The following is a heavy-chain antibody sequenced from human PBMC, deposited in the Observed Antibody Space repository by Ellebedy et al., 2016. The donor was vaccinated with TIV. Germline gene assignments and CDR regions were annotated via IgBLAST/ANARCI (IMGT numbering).Heavy chain of an antibody. J-gene: IGHJ2*01. V-gene: IGHV3-7*01. CDR2: IKQDGSEK. CDR3: ERDPNNGAVWYFDL. D-gene: IGHD1-14*01. Sequence: PGGSLRLSCAASGFTFSSYWMSWVRQAPGKGLEWVANIKQDGSEKYYVDSVKGRCTISRDNAKNSLYLQMNSLRAEDTAVYYCERDPNNGAVWYFDLWGRGTLVTVSS. CDR1: GFTFSSYW.